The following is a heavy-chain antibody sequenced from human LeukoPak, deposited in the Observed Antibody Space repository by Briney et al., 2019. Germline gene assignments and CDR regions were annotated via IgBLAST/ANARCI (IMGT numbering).Heavy chain of an antibody. CDR3: AKDGCSGGSCYSFAY. CDR2: ISGSGGST. J-gene: IGHJ4*02. D-gene: IGHD2-15*01. V-gene: IGHV3-23*01. CDR1: GFTFSSYA. Sequence: GGSLRLSCAASGFTFSSYAMSWVRQAPGKGLEWVSAISGSGGSTYYADSVKGRFTISRDNSKNTLYLQMNSLRAEDTAVYYCAKDGCSGGSCYSFAYWGQGTLVTVSS.